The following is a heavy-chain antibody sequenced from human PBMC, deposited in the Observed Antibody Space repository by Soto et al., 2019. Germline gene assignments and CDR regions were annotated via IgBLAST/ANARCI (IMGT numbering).Heavy chain of an antibody. Sequence: SETLSLTCAVYGGSFSGYYWSWIRQPPGKGLEWIGEINHSGSTNYNPSLKSRVTISVDTSKNQFSLKLSSVTAADTAVYYCAMLYRSSRGYYGMDVWGQGTTVTVSS. CDR2: INHSGST. CDR3: AMLYRSSRGYYGMDV. CDR1: GGSFSGYY. J-gene: IGHJ6*02. V-gene: IGHV4-34*01. D-gene: IGHD3-16*01.